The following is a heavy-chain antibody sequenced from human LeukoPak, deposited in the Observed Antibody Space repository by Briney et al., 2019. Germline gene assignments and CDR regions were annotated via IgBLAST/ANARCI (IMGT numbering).Heavy chain of an antibody. J-gene: IGHJ4*02. V-gene: IGHV4-34*01. CDR3: AREYCTNGVCYTYFDY. Sequence: SETLSLTCAVYGGSFSGYYWSWIRQPPGKGLEWIGEINHSGSTNYNPSLKSRVTMSVDTSKNQFSLKLSSVTAADTAVYYCAREYCTNGVCYTYFDYWGQGTLVTVSS. D-gene: IGHD2-8*01. CDR2: INHSGST. CDR1: GGSFSGYY.